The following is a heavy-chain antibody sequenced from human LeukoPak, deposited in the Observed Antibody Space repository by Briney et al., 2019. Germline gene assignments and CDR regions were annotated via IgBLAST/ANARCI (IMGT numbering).Heavy chain of an antibody. CDR1: GGSFSGCY. Sequence: SETLSLTCAVYGGSFSGCYWSWIRQPPGKGLEWIGEINHSGSTNYNPSLKSRVTISVDTSKNQFSLKLSSVTAADTAVYYCARLSPLSVRWYNWFDPWGQGTLVTVSS. J-gene: IGHJ5*02. CDR3: ARLSPLSVRWYNWFDP. CDR2: INHSGST. V-gene: IGHV4-34*01. D-gene: IGHD2-15*01.